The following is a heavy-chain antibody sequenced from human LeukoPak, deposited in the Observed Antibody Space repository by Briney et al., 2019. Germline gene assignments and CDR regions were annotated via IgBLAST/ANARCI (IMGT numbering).Heavy chain of an antibody. J-gene: IGHJ4*02. Sequence: PSETLSLTCAVYGGSFSGYYWSWIRQPPGKGLEWIGEINHSGSTNYNPSLKSRVTISVDTSKNQFSLKLSSVTAADTAVYYCARGLGKGSSSSESFDYWGQGTLVTVSS. CDR1: GGSFSGYY. CDR2: INHSGST. CDR3: ARGLGKGSSSSESFDY. D-gene: IGHD6-6*01. V-gene: IGHV4-34*01.